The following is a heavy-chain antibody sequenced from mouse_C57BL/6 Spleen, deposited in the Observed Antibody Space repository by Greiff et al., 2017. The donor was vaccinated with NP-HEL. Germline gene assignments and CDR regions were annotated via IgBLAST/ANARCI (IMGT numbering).Heavy chain of an antibody. V-gene: IGHV5-9-1*02. CDR1: GFTFSSYA. CDR3: TRDRSLHFDY. CDR2: ISSGGDYI. D-gene: IGHD6-1*01. J-gene: IGHJ2*01. Sequence: EVKLMESGEGLVKPGGSLKLSCAASGFTFSSYAMSWVRRTPEKRLEWVAYISSGGDYIYYADTVKGRFTISRDNARNTLYLQMSSLKSEDTAMYYCTRDRSLHFDYWGQGTTLTVSS.